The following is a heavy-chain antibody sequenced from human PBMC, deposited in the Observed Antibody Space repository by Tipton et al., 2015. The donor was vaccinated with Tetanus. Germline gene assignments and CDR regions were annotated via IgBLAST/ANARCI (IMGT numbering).Heavy chain of an antibody. CDR2: IYYSGST. CDR1: GGSISSCY. J-gene: IGHJ6*02. V-gene: IGHV4-59*01. CDR3: AREQWLYPYYYYGMDV. D-gene: IGHD6-19*01. Sequence: LRLSCTVSGGSISSCYWSWIRQPPGKGLEWIGYIYYSGSTNYNPSLKSRVTISVDTSKNQFSLKLSSVTAADTAVYYCAREQWLYPYYYYGMDVWGQGTTVTVSS.